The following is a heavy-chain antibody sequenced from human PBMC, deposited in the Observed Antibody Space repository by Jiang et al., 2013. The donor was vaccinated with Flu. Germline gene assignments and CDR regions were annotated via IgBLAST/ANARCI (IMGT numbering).Heavy chain of an antibody. J-gene: IGHJ4*02. CDR3: ASRRERSERGPFDY. Sequence: GLVWVSRIKSDASHTSYADSVKGRFTSSRDNAKNTLYLQMNSLTAEDTAVYYCASRRERSERGPFDYWGQGTLVTVSS. D-gene: IGHD1-1*01. CDR2: IKSDASHT. V-gene: IGHV3-74*01.